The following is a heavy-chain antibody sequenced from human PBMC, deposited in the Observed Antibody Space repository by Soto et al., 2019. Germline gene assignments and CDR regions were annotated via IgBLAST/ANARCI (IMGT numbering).Heavy chain of an antibody. CDR1: GGTFSSYA. CDR3: ARGRFGELLSAHYYYYGMDV. Sequence: EASVKVSCKASGGTFSSYAISWVRQAPGQGLEWMGGIIPIFGTANYAQKFQGRVTITADKSTSTAYMELSSLRSEDTAVYYCARGRFGELLSAHYYYYGMDVWGQGTTVTVSS. CDR2: IIPIFGTA. J-gene: IGHJ6*02. D-gene: IGHD3-10*01. V-gene: IGHV1-69*06.